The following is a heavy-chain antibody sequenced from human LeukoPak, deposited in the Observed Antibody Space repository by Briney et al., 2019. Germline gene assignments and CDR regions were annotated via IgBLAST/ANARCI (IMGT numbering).Heavy chain of an antibody. J-gene: IGHJ4*02. V-gene: IGHV4-38-2*02. CDR2: IYHSGST. Sequence: SETLSLTCTVSGYSISSGYYWGWIRQPPGKGLEWIGSIYHSGSTYYNPSLKSRVTISVDTSKIQFSLKLSSVTAADTAVYYCARGSGTFDYWGQGTLVTISS. D-gene: IGHD1-14*01. CDR3: ARGSGTFDY. CDR1: GYSISSGYY.